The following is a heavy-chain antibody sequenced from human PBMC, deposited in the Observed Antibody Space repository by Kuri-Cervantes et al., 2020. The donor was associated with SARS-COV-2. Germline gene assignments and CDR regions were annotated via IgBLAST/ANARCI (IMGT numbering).Heavy chain of an antibody. CDR2: IYHSGST. V-gene: IGHV4-30-2*01. Sequence: SETLSLTCTVSGGSISSGGYYWSWIRQPPGKGLEWIGYIYHSGSTYYNPSLKSRVTMSVDTSKNQFSLKLSSVTAADTAVYYCAREETDIVVVPAAMNWFDPWGQGTLVTVSS. D-gene: IGHD2-2*01. J-gene: IGHJ5*02. CDR3: AREETDIVVVPAAMNWFDP. CDR1: GGSISSGGYY.